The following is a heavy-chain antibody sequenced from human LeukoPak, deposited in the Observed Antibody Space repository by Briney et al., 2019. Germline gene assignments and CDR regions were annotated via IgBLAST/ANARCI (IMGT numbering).Heavy chain of an antibody. Sequence: SETLPLTCAVYGGSFSGYYWSWIRQPPGKGLEWIGEINHSGSTNYNPSLKSRVTISVDTSKNQFSLKLSSVTAADTAVYYCATEGDYYDSSGYFDAFDIWGQGTMVTVSS. D-gene: IGHD3-22*01. CDR2: INHSGST. J-gene: IGHJ3*02. CDR1: GGSFSGYY. CDR3: ATEGDYYDSSGYFDAFDI. V-gene: IGHV4-34*01.